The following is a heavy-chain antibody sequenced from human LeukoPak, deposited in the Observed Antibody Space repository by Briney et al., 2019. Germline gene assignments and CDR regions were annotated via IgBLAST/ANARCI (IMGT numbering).Heavy chain of an antibody. CDR1: GFTFSRFW. CDR2: IDQSGGSN. CDR3: ARDVEGGTFDI. J-gene: IGHJ3*02. V-gene: IGHV3-7*05. Sequence: AGGSLRLSCAASGFTFSRFWMNWVRQAPGRGLEWVANIDQSGGSNNYVDSVKGRFTISRDNAKNSLFLEMSSLRADDTAVYFCARDVEGGTFDIWGQGTTVTVSS. D-gene: IGHD3-16*01.